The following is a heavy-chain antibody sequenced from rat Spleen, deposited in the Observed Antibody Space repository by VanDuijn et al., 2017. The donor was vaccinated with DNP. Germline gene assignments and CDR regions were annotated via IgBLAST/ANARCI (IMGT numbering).Heavy chain of an antibody. Sequence: EVQLVETGGGLVQPGRSLKLSCVASGFTLSNYWMFWIRQAPGKGLEWVASISADGSSTSYTDSVKGRFTISRDNVDNTVYLQMNSLRSADTATYYCAKDQHWYAMDSWGQGPLVTVSS. V-gene: IGHV5-58*01. CDR1: GFTLSNYW. D-gene: IGHD1-6*01. J-gene: IGHJ3*01. CDR3: AKDQHWYAMDS. CDR2: ISADGSST.